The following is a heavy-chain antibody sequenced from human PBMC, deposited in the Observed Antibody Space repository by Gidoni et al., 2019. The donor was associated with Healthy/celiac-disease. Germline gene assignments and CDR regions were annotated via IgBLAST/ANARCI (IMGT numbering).Heavy chain of an antibody. V-gene: IGHV3-15*01. CDR3: TTDTYCGGDCYSWVGATNWFDP. D-gene: IGHD2-21*02. CDR2: IKSKTDGGTT. J-gene: IGHJ5*02. Sequence: EVQLVESGGGLVKPGGSRRLSCAASGFTFSNAWTSWVRPAPGKGLGWVGRIKSKTDGGTTDYAAPVKGRFTISRDDSKNTLYLQMNSLKTEDTAVYYCTTDTYCGGDCYSWVGATNWFDPWGQGTLVTVSS. CDR1: GFTFSNAW.